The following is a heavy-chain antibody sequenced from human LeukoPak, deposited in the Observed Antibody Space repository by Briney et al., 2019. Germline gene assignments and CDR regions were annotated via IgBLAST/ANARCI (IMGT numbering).Heavy chain of an antibody. CDR2: MYSGGDT. CDR1: GFTVSDNY. Sequence: GSLRLSCAASGFTVSDNYMSWVRQAPGKGLEWVSVMYSGGDTYYANSVKGRFTFSRDISKNTLYLQMNGLRTEDTAMYYCARDAPQVPAAGVLASWGQGTLVTVFS. V-gene: IGHV3-53*01. J-gene: IGHJ5*02. D-gene: IGHD6-13*01. CDR3: ARDAPQVPAAGVLAS.